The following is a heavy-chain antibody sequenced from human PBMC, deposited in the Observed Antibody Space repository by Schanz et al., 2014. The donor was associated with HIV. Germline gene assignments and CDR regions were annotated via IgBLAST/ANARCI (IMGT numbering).Heavy chain of an antibody. CDR1: GGSFSNYA. D-gene: IGHD3-3*01. J-gene: IGHJ6*02. CDR2: IVPVLAVA. V-gene: IGHV1-69*09. Sequence: QVLLVQSGAEVKKPGSSVKVSCKASGGSFSNYAISWVRQAPGQGLEWMGGIVPVLAVANYAQKFQGRVTITADKSTSTAYMELSSLRSEDTAVYYCARGECDFWSGYCPHFHYFDLDVWGPGTSVTVSS. CDR3: ARGECDFWSGYCPHFHYFDLDV.